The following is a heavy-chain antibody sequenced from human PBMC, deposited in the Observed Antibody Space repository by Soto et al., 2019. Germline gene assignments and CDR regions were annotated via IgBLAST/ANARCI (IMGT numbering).Heavy chain of an antibody. J-gene: IGHJ3*02. CDR3: AIKVAATAGDAFDI. CDR2: ISSSSSYI. V-gene: IGHV3-21*01. CDR1: GFTFSSYS. D-gene: IGHD2-15*01. Sequence: GGSLRLSCAASGFTFSSYSMNWVRQAPGKGLEWVSSISSSSSYIYYADSVKGRFTISRDNAKNSLYLQMNSLRAEDTAVYYCAIKVAATAGDAFDIWGQETMVPVSS.